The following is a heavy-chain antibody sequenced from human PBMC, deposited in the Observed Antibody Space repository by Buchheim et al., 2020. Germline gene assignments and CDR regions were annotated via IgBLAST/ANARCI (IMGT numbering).Heavy chain of an antibody. CDR1: GGSISSGGYS. CDR3: ARDGEMGRDAFDP. J-gene: IGHJ5*02. V-gene: IGHV4-30-2*01. D-gene: IGHD3-16*01. Sequence: QLQLQEFGSGLVKPSQTLSLTCAVSGGSISSGGYSWSWIRQPPGKGLEWIGYIHHSGSTYYTPSLKSRVTISLDRSQNQFSLRLSSVTAADTAVYYCARDGEMGRDAFDPWGQGTL. CDR2: IHHSGST.